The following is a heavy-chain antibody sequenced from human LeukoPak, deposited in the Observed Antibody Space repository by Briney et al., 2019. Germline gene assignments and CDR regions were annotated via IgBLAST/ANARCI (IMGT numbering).Heavy chain of an antibody. CDR1: GFTFSSSF. J-gene: IGHJ6*02. V-gene: IGHV3-48*04. CDR2: ISSSSSTI. Sequence: PGGSLRLSCAASGFTFSSSFMNWVRQAPGKGLEWVSYISSSSSTIYYADSVKGRFTISRDNAKNSLYLQMNSLRAEDTAVYYCARDNPKGGYGMDVWGHGTTVTVSS. CDR3: ARDNPKGGYGMDV. D-gene: IGHD1-14*01.